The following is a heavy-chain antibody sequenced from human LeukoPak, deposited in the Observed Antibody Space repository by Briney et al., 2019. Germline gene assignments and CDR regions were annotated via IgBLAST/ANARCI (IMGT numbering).Heavy chain of an antibody. Sequence: TSETLSLTCTVSGGSISSSSYYWGWIRQPPGKGLEWIGSIYYSGSTYYNPSLKSRLTISVDTSKNQFPLKLSSVTAADTAVYYCARPPSYDSSGYWVYWGQGTLVTVSS. J-gene: IGHJ4*02. CDR3: ARPPSYDSSGYWVY. D-gene: IGHD3-22*01. CDR2: IYYSGST. V-gene: IGHV4-39*01. CDR1: GGSISSSSYY.